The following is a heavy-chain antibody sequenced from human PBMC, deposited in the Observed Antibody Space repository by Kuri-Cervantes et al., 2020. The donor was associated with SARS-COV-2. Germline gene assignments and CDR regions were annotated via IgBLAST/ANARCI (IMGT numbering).Heavy chain of an antibody. V-gene: IGHV3-21*01. CDR3: AKDWLPDDAFDI. J-gene: IGHJ3*02. Sequence: GESLKISCAASGFTFSSYSMNWVRQAPGKGLEWVSSISSSSSYTYYADSVKGRFTISRDNAKNSLYPQMNSLRAEDTAVYYCAKDWLPDDAFDIWGQGTMVTVSS. CDR2: ISSSSSYT. D-gene: IGHD6-19*01. CDR1: GFTFSSYS.